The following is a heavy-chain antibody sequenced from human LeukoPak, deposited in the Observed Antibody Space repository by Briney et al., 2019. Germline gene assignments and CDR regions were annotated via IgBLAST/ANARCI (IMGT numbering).Heavy chain of an antibody. J-gene: IGHJ6*02. CDR2: VNHSGST. D-gene: IGHD4-23*01. CDR3: ARELLYYGMDV. CDR1: GGSFSDYH. Sequence: PSETLSLTCAVYGGSFSDYHWSWIRQPPGKGLEWIGEVNHSGSTKYNPSLKSRVTISVDTSKNQFSLKLSSVTAADTAVYYCARELLYYGMDVWGQGTTVTVSS. V-gene: IGHV4-34*01.